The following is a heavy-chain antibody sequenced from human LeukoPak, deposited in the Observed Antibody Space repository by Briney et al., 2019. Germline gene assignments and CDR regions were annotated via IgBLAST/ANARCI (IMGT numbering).Heavy chain of an antibody. CDR1: GFTFSCYS. CDR3: ARSAGRSFGNWFDP. D-gene: IGHD3-10*01. J-gene: IGHJ5*02. V-gene: IGHV3-21*01. Sequence: PGGSLRLSCAASGFTFSCYSMNWVRQAPGKGLEWVPSISSSSSYIYYADSVKGRFTISRDNAKNSLYLQMNSLRAEDTAVYYCARSAGRSFGNWFDPWGQGTLVTVSS. CDR2: ISSSSSYI.